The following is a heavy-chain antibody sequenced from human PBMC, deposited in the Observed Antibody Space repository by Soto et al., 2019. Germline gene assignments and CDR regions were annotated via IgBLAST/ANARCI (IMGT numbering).Heavy chain of an antibody. CDR2: IYATGTT. Sequence: TETLSLTCTVSGASISGFYWSWIRKSAGKGLEWIGRIYATGTTDYNPSLKSRVMMSVDTSKKQFSLKLRSVTAADTAVYYCVRDGTKTLRDWFDPWGQGISVTVSS. CDR3: VRDGTKTLRDWFDP. D-gene: IGHD1-1*01. CDR1: GASISGFY. J-gene: IGHJ5*02. V-gene: IGHV4-4*07.